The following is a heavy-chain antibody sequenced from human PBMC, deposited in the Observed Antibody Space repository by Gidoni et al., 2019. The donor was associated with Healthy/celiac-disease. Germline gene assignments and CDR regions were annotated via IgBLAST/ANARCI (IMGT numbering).Heavy chain of an antibody. CDR2: ISSSSSTI. V-gene: IGHV3-48*02. Sequence: EVQLVESGGGLVQPGGSLRLSCAASGFTFRSYSMNWVRQAPGKGLEWVSYISSSSSTIYYADSVKGRFTISRDNAKNSLYLQMNSLRDEDTAVYYCARDSQYYYDSSGYLDYWGQGTLVTVSS. J-gene: IGHJ4*02. CDR1: GFTFRSYS. D-gene: IGHD3-22*01. CDR3: ARDSQYYYDSSGYLDY.